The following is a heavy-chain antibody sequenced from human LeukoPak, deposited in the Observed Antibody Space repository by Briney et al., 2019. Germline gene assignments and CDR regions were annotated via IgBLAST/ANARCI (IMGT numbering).Heavy chain of an antibody. J-gene: IGHJ6*02. D-gene: IGHD3-22*01. V-gene: IGHV5-51*01. CDR3: ARRYSKYYYDSSRPMDV. Sequence: GESLKISCKGSGYSFTSYWIGWVRQMPGKGLEWMGIIYPGDSDTRYSPSFQGQVTISADKSISTAYLQWSSLKASDTAMYYCARRYSKYYYDSSRPMDVWGQGTTVTVSS. CDR2: IYPGDSDT. CDR1: GYSFTSYW.